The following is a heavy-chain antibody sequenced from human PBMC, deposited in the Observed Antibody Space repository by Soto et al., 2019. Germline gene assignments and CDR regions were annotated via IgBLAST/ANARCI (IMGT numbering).Heavy chain of an antibody. CDR3: ARATDTITRVGYFDY. D-gene: IGHD3-10*01. J-gene: IGHJ4*02. CDR2: ISSSSSYT. Sequence: GGSLRLSCAASGFTFSDYYMSWIRQAPGKGLEWVSYISSSSSYTNYADSVKGRFTISRDNAKNSLYLQMNSLRAEDTAVYYCARATDTITRVGYFDYWGQGTLVTVSS. CDR1: GFTFSDYY. V-gene: IGHV3-11*06.